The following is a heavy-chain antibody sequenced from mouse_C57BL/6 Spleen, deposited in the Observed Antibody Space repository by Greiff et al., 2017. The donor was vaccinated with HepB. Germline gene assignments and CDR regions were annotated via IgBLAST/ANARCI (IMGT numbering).Heavy chain of an antibody. Sequence: QVQLQQPGAELVKPGASVKLSCKASGYTFTSYWMQWVKQRPGQGLEWIGEIDPSDSYTNYNQKFKGKATLTVDTSSSTAYMQLSSLTSEDSAVYYCARWKDGGNADYWGQGTTLTVSS. CDR3: ARWKDGGNADY. J-gene: IGHJ2*01. CDR2: IDPSDSYT. D-gene: IGHD2-1*01. CDR1: GYTFTSYW. V-gene: IGHV1-50*01.